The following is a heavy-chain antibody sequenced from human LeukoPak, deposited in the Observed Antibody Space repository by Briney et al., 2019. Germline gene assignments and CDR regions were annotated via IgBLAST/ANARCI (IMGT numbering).Heavy chain of an antibody. J-gene: IGHJ3*02. D-gene: IGHD3-3*01. Sequence: PSETLSLTCTVSGYSISSGYYWGWIRQPPGKGLEWIGSIYHSGSTYYNPSLKSRVTISVDTSKNQFSLKPSSVTAADTAVYYCARVWEYYDFWSGSERDDAFDIWGQGTMVTVSS. CDR1: GYSISSGYY. CDR3: ARVWEYYDFWSGSERDDAFDI. V-gene: IGHV4-38-2*02. CDR2: IYHSGST.